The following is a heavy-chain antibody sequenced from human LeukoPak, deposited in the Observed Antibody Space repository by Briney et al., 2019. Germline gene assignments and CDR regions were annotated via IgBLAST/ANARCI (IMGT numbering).Heavy chain of an antibody. Sequence: GGSLRPSCAASGFTFSSYAMSWVRQAPGKGLEWVSAISGSGGSTYYADSVKGRFTISRDNSKNTLYLQMNSLRAEDTAVYYCAKDPVWFGELSPYYFDYWGQGTLVTVSS. CDR1: GFTFSSYA. V-gene: IGHV3-23*01. D-gene: IGHD3-10*01. CDR2: ISGSGGST. CDR3: AKDPVWFGELSPYYFDY. J-gene: IGHJ4*02.